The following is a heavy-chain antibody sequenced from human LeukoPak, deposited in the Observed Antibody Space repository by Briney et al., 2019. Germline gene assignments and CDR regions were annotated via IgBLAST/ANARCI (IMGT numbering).Heavy chain of an antibody. J-gene: IGHJ4*02. Sequence: SETLSLTCGVSGGSVSSTNWWTWIRQPPGKGLEWIGEVHLDGRTNFNPSLKGRLTMSVDLSENHVSLKLTSVTAADTAVYYCAREGGFYRPLDYSGQGTLVTVSS. D-gene: IGHD6-25*01. CDR2: VHLDGRT. CDR1: GGSVSSTNW. CDR3: AREGGFYRPLDY. V-gene: IGHV4-4*02.